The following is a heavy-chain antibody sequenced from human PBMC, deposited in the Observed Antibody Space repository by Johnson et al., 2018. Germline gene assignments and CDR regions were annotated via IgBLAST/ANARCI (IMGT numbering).Heavy chain of an antibody. V-gene: IGHV3-74*01. CDR2: INSDGSIT. Sequence: EVQLVESGGGLVQPGGSLRLSCAASGFTFTSHWMHWVRQGPGKGLVWVSRINSDGSITRYADSVKGRFTISRDNAKNTVYMQMNSLRAEDTAGYYCAREGHTGLDIWGKGTTVTVSS. J-gene: IGHJ3*02. CDR3: AREGHTGLDI. CDR1: GFTFTSHW.